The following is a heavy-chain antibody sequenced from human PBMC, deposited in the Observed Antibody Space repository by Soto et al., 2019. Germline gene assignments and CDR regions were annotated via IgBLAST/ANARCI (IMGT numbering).Heavy chain of an antibody. D-gene: IGHD3-10*01. J-gene: IGHJ4*02. CDR3: PIRNGPGSYYVDY. CDR2: IYYSGST. Sequence: QVQLQESGPGLVKPSQTLSLTCTVSGGSIRSGGYYWSWIRQHPGKGLEWIGYIYYSGSTYYNPSLKSRVTISVDTSKNQFSLKLSSVTAADTAVYYCPIRNGPGSYYVDYWGQGTLVTVSS. V-gene: IGHV4-31*03. CDR1: GGSIRSGGYY.